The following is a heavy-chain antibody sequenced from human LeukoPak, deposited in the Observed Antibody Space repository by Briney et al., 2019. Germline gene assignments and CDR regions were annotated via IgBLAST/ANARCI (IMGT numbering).Heavy chain of an antibody. CDR3: ASVSIAAAGENWFDP. CDR2: IYYSGST. CDR1: GGSISSGGYY. V-gene: IGHV4-31*03. D-gene: IGHD6-13*01. Sequence: PSQTLSLTCTVSGGSISSGGYYWSWIRQPPGKGLEWIGYIYYSGSTYYNPSLKSRVTISVDTSKNQFSLKLSSVTAADTAVYYCASVSIAAAGENWFDPWGQGTLVTVSS. J-gene: IGHJ5*02.